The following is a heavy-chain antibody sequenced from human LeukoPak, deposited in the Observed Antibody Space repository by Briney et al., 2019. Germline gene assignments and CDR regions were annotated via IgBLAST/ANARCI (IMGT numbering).Heavy chain of an antibody. Sequence: PGGSLRLCCAASGFTFSDYYMSWIRQAPGKGLEWVSSISSSSSYIYYADSVKGRFTISRDNAKNSLYLQMNSLRAEDTAVYYCARAPQGGSYYGTSYFDYWGQGTLVTVSS. CDR2: ISSSSSYI. J-gene: IGHJ4*02. CDR3: ARAPQGGSYYGTSYFDY. CDR1: GFTFSDYY. D-gene: IGHD1-26*01. V-gene: IGHV3-11*06.